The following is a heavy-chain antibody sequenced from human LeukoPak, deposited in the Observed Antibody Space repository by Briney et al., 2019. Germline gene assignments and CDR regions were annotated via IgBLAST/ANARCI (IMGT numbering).Heavy chain of an antibody. CDR1: GGTFSSYA. CDR3: AREYGDCDGWFDP. V-gene: IGHV1-69*04. J-gene: IGHJ5*02. D-gene: IGHD4-17*01. CDR2: IIPILGIA. Sequence: GASVKVSCKASGGTFSSYAISWVRQAPGQGLEWMGRIIPILGIANYAQKFQGRVTITADKSTSTAYMELSSLRSEDTAVYYCAREYGDCDGWFDPWGQGTLVTVSS.